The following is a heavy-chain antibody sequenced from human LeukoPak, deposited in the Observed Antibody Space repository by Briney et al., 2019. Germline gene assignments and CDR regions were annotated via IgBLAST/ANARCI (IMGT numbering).Heavy chain of an antibody. J-gene: IGHJ4*02. CDR1: GFTFSTYW. Sequence: GGPLRLSCAASGFTFSTYWMSWFPQTPGKGLEWVPNIKHEGSEKYYVDSVKGRFTISRDNARNSLYLQMNSLRVEDTAVYYCARDPELSYEYYYDGSGYLAYWGQGTLVTVSS. CDR2: IKHEGSEK. D-gene: IGHD3-22*01. V-gene: IGHV3-7*01. CDR3: ARDPELSYEYYYDGSGYLAY.